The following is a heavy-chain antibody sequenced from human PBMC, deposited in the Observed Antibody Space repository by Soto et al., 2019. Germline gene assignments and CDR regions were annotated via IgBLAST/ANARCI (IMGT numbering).Heavy chain of an antibody. CDR2: IIPIFGTA. CDR1: GGTFSSYA. Sequence: GASVKVSCKASGGTFSSYAISWVRQAPGQGLEWMGGIIPIFGTANYAQKFQGRVTITADESTSTAYMELSSLRSEDTAVYYCARQIVVVPAANGGYYYGMDVWGQGTTVTV. D-gene: IGHD2-2*01. V-gene: IGHV1-69*13. CDR3: ARQIVVVPAANGGYYYGMDV. J-gene: IGHJ6*02.